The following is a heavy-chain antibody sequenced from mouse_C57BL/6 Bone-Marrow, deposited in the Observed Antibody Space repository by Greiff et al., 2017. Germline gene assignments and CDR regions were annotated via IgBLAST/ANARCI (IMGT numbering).Heavy chain of an antibody. CDR1: GYTFTSYW. Sequence: VQLQQPGAELVMPGASVKLSCKASGYTFTSYWMHWVKQRPGQGLEWIGEIDPSDSYTNYNQKFKGKSTLTVDKSSSTAYMQLSSLISEDSAVYYCARSPTMVTGPFAYWGQGTLSLSLQ. CDR3: ARSPTMVTGPFAY. J-gene: IGHJ3*01. V-gene: IGHV1-69*01. D-gene: IGHD2-9*01. CDR2: IDPSDSYT.